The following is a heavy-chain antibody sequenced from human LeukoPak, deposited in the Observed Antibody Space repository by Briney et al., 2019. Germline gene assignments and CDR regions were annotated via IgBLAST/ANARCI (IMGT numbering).Heavy chain of an antibody. D-gene: IGHD3-10*01. CDR3: AKDSTIGGYYFDY. CDR2: LYYSGST. J-gene: IGHJ4*02. Sequence: PSQTLSLTCTVSGGSISSGDYYWSWIRQPPGRGLEWIGSLYYSGSTNYSPSLRSRVTISVDTSKNQFSLKVTSVTAADTAVYFCAKDSTIGGYYFDYWGQGTLVTVSS. V-gene: IGHV4-61*08. CDR1: GGSISSGDYY.